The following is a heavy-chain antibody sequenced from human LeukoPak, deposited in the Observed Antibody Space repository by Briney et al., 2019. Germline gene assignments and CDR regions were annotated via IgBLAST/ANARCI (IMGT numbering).Heavy chain of an antibody. CDR2: IYHSGSA. CDR1: GYSISSGYY. D-gene: IGHD3-22*01. CDR3: ARAVDGYDSSGYFRDAFDI. J-gene: IGHJ3*02. Sequence: SETLSLTCTVSGYSISSGYYWGWIRQPPGKGLEWIGSIYHSGSAYYNPSLKSRVTISVDTSKNQFSLRLSSVTAADTAVYYCARAVDGYDSSGYFRDAFDIWGQGTMDTVSS. V-gene: IGHV4-38-2*02.